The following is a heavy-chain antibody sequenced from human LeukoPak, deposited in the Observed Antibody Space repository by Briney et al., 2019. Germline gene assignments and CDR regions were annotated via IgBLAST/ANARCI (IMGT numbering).Heavy chain of an antibody. CDR2: IYYSGST. D-gene: IGHD4-17*01. J-gene: IGHJ5*02. Sequence: SETLSLTCTVSGGSISSCYWSWIRQPPGKGLEWIGYIYYSGSTNYNPSLKSRVTISVDTSKNQFSLKLSSVTAADTAVYYCARAGTTESGNWFDPWGQGTLVTVSS. V-gene: IGHV4-59*01. CDR1: GGSISSCY. CDR3: ARAGTTESGNWFDP.